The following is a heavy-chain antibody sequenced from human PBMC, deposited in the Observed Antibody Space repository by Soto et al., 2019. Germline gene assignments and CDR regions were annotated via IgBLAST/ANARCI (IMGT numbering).Heavy chain of an antibody. CDR2: IIPILGIA. Sequence: QVQLVQSGAEVKKPGSSVKVSCKASGGTFSSYTISWVRQAPGQGLEWMGRIIPILGIANYAQKFQGRVSIPADKSTITAYMELGTLSSEDTPVYYCARDPIAAAGNYYYYGMDVWGQGTTVTVSS. D-gene: IGHD6-13*01. CDR1: GGTFSSYT. J-gene: IGHJ6*02. CDR3: ARDPIAAAGNYYYYGMDV. V-gene: IGHV1-69*08.